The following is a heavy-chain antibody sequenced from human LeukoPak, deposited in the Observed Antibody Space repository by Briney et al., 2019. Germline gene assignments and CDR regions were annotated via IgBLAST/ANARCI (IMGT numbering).Heavy chain of an antibody. CDR2: ISGSGGST. Sequence: GGSLRLSCAASGFTFSSYAMSWVRQAPGKGLEWVSAISGSGGSTYYADSVKGRFTISRDNAKNSLYLQMNSLRAEDTAVYYCARDLGGGGMVRGVICPSHYYYYYGMDVWGQGTTVTVSS. V-gene: IGHV3-23*01. CDR1: GFTFSSYA. CDR3: ARDLGGGGMVRGVICPSHYYYYYGMDV. J-gene: IGHJ6*02. D-gene: IGHD3-10*01.